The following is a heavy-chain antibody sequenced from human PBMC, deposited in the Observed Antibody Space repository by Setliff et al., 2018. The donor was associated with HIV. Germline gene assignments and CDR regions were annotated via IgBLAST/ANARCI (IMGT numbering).Heavy chain of an antibody. CDR3: ARDPYGYCTTTTCYVPGY. V-gene: IGHV3-23*01. J-gene: IGHJ4*02. CDR2: ISATAGDT. CDR1: GFPFTSFRPYA. D-gene: IGHD2-2*03. Sequence: PGGSLRLSCAASGFPFTSFRPYAMSWVRQAPGKGLEWVSAISATAGDTYYADSVKGRFTISRDNSKNTLYLQINSLRAEDTALYYCARDPYGYCTTTTCYVPGYWGQGTLVTVSS.